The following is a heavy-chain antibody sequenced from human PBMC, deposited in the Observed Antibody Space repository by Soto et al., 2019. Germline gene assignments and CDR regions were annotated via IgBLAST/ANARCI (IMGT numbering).Heavy chain of an antibody. Sequence: EVQLVESGGGLVQPGGSLRLSCAASGFTFSSYSMNWVRQAPGKGLEWVSYISSSSSTIYYADSVKGRFTISRDNAKNSLYLQINSLRDEDTAVYYCARETADFWSGYYNLDYYGMDVWGQGTTVTVSS. CDR1: GFTFSSYS. CDR3: ARETADFWSGYYNLDYYGMDV. V-gene: IGHV3-48*02. D-gene: IGHD3-3*01. CDR2: ISSSSSTI. J-gene: IGHJ6*02.